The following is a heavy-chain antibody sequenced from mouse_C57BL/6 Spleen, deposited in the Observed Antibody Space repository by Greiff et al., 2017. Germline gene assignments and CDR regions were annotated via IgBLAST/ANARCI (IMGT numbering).Heavy chain of an antibody. CDR3: TTLPDSNPFAY. CDR2: IDPEDGDT. J-gene: IGHJ3*01. D-gene: IGHD2-5*01. V-gene: IGHV14-1*01. Sequence: EVQLQESGAELVRPGASVKLSCTASGFNIKDYYMHWVKQRPEQGLEWIGRIDPEDGDTEYAPKFQGKDTMTADTSSNTAYLQLSSLTSEDTAVYYCTTLPDSNPFAYWGQGTLVTVSA. CDR1: GFNIKDYY.